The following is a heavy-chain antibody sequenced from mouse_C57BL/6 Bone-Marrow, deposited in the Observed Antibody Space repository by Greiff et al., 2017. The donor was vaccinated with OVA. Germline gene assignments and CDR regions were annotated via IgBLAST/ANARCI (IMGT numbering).Heavy chain of an antibody. CDR3: AKNRRRFYAMDY. Sequence: VHLVESGPGLVQPSQSLSITCTVSGFSLTSYGVHWVRQPPGKGLEWLGVIWSGGSTDYNAAFISRLSISKDNSKSQVFFKMNSLQADDTAIYYCAKNRRRFYAMDYWGQGTSVTVSS. J-gene: IGHJ4*01. CDR1: GFSLTSYG. V-gene: IGHV2-4*01. CDR2: IWSGGST.